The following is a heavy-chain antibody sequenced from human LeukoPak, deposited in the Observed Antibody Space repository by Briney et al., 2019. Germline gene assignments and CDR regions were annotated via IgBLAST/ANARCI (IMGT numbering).Heavy chain of an antibody. Sequence: GRSLRLSCAASGFTFSSYGMHWVRQAPGKGLEWVAVISNDGSNKYYTDSVKGRFTISRDNSKNTLYLQMNSLRGEETAVYYCARQRGSGCLDYWGQGTLVTVSS. D-gene: IGHD6-19*01. CDR3: ARQRGSGCLDY. V-gene: IGHV3-30*03. CDR1: GFTFSSYG. CDR2: ISNDGSNK. J-gene: IGHJ4*02.